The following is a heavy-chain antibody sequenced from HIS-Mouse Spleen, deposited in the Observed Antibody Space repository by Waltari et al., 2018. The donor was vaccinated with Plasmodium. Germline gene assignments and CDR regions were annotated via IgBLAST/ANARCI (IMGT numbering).Heavy chain of an antibody. CDR2: ISSRRSYR. CDR3: AGVRSAAALLGY. D-gene: IGHD6-13*01. Sequence: EVQLVASGGGLVKPGGSLRLSCAASGFTFSSYSMNWVRQAPGKGLDLISLISSRRSYRDYADSVKGRFSSSRDKAKNSLSLQMNSLRAEDTAVYYCAGVRSAAALLGYWGQGTLVTVSS. J-gene: IGHJ4*02. V-gene: IGHV3-21*01. CDR1: GFTFSSYS.